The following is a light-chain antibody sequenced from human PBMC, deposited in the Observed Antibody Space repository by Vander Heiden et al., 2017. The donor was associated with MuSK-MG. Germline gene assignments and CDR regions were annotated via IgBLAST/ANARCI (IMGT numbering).Light chain of an antibody. CDR3: MMWHNNAWM. CDR1: SGINVDSYT. V-gene: IGLV5-45*01. CDR2: FQSDSHW. J-gene: IGLJ3*02. Sequence: QAVLTQPASLSASPGASATLTCTLRSGINVDSYTIYWYQQKPRSPPRYLLKFQSDSHWQQGSGVPSRFSGSKDGSTNAGILVISGPRSEDEADYYCMMWHNNAWMFGGGTKLTVL.